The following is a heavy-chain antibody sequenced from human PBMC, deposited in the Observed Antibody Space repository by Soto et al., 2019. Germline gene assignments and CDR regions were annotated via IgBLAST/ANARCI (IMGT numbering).Heavy chain of an antibody. Sequence: QVQLVQSGAEVKKPGSSVKVSCRASGGTFSSYAVSWVRQAPGQGLEWMGVIIPLLNTPKYVQKFQSRATITADASATTAYMELSSLRSEDTAVYYCARESSSPNYYYYGMDVWGQGTTVTVSS. CDR2: IIPLLNTP. D-gene: IGHD6-6*01. V-gene: IGHV1-69*01. CDR1: GGTFSSYA. J-gene: IGHJ6*02. CDR3: ARESSSPNYYYYGMDV.